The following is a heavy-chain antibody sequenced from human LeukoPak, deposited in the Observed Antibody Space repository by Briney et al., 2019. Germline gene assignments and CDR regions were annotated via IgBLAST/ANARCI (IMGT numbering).Heavy chain of an antibody. CDR1: GGSISTDY. J-gene: IGHJ6*03. V-gene: IGHV4-59*01. Sequence: SETLSLTCTVSGGSISTDYWLWVRQPPGKGMGYIGYIYYSGSTNYNPSLKSRVTISVDTSKNQFSLKLSSVTAADTAVYYCARGTWDSSGSYYYYYMDVWGKGTTVTVSS. CDR3: ARGTWDSSGSYYYYYMDV. CDR2: IYYSGST. D-gene: IGHD5-18*01.